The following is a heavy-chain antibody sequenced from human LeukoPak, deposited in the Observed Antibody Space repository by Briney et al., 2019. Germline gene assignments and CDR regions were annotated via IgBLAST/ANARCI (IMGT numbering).Heavy chain of an antibody. D-gene: IGHD3-10*01. CDR2: IRYNGNNH. V-gene: IGHV3-30*02. J-gene: IGHJ6*03. CDR1: GFTFNNYG. Sequence: GGSLRLSCAAAGFTFNNYGMHWVRQAHGKVLEWVAFIRYNGNNHYYADSVKGRFTISRDNSKNTLYLQRNSLKGDDTAVYYCAKDSAFYYIDVWGKGTTVIISS. CDR3: AKDSAFYYIDV.